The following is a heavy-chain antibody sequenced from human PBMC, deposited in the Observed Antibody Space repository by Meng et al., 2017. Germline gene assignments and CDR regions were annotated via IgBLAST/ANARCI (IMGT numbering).Heavy chain of an antibody. CDR2: ISYDGSNK. D-gene: IGHD3-10*01. CDR3: AREGVEVRGVSLDY. Sequence: QLAWLGGGLVLPVRSLTLSCAASGFTFSSYAMHWVRQAPGKGLEWVAVISYDGSNKYYADSVKGRFTISRDNSKNTLYLQMNSLRAEDTAVYYCAREGVEVRGVSLDYWGQGTLVTVSS. J-gene: IGHJ4*02. V-gene: IGHV3-30*01. CDR1: GFTFSSYA.